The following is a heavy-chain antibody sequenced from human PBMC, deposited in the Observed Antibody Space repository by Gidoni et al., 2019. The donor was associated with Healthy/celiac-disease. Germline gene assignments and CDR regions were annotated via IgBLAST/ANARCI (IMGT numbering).Heavy chain of an antibody. V-gene: IGHV1-18*01. Sequence: VQLVQSGAEVKKPGASVKVSCKASGYTFTSYGISWVRQAPGPGLEWMGWISAYNGNTNYAQKLQGRVTMTTDTSTSTAYMELSSLRSDDTAVYYCARDRIYGSGWPHAFDIWGQGTMVTVSS. CDR1: GYTFTSYG. D-gene: IGHD6-19*01. CDR2: ISAYNGNT. J-gene: IGHJ3*02. CDR3: ARDRIYGSGWPHAFDI.